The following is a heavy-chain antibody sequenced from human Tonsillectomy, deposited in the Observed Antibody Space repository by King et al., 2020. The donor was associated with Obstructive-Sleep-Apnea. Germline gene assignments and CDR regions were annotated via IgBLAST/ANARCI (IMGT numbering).Heavy chain of an antibody. V-gene: IGHV4-39*07. J-gene: IGHJ4*02. CDR3: SREYEITMIVVVITATKYFDY. CDR1: GGSISSSSYY. D-gene: IGHD3-22*01. Sequence: QLQESGPGLVKPSETLSLTCTVSGGSISSSSYYWGWIRQPPGKGLEWIGSIYYSGSTYYNPSLKSRVTISVDTSKNQFSLKLSPVTAADTAVYYCSREYEITMIVVVITATKYFDYWGQGTLVTVSS. CDR2: IYYSGST.